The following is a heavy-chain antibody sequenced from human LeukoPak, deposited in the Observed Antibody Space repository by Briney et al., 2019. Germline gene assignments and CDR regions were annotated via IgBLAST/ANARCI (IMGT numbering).Heavy chain of an antibody. V-gene: IGHV3-7*01. Sequence: GGSLRLSCVGSGFSFSDSWMTWVRRAPGKGLEWVANINQGGSERNHVDSVKGRFTFSRDDARTSLFLQMNSLRAEDTGVYYCGRGDGYLVDHWGQGTLVTVST. CDR3: GRGDGYLVDH. CDR1: GFSFSDSW. J-gene: IGHJ4*02. CDR2: INQGGSER. D-gene: IGHD5-24*01.